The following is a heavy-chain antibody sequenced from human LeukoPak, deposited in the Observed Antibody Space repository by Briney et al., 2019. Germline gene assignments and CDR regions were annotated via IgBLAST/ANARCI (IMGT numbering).Heavy chain of an antibody. CDR2: INPNSGGT. Sequence: ASVKVSCKASGYTFTGYYMHWVRQAPGQGLEWMGWINPNSGGTNYARKFQGRVIMTRDTSISTAYMELSRLRSDDTAVYYCARDPYEYSSGWFNWFDPWGQGTLVTVSS. CDR1: GYTFTGYY. J-gene: IGHJ5*02. V-gene: IGHV1-2*02. CDR3: ARDPYEYSSGWFNWFDP. D-gene: IGHD6-19*01.